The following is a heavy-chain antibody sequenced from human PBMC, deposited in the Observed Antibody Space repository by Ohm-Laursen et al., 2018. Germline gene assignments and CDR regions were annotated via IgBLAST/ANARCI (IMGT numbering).Heavy chain of an antibody. CDR3: ARVPRTGMVDY. J-gene: IGHJ4*02. CDR2: ISGSGDTT. Sequence: SLRLSCTASGFTFSNYAMTWVRQAPGKGLEWVSGISGSGDTTYYSDSVKGRFTISRDNSKNTLYLQMNSLRAEDTAVYYCARVPRTGMVDYWGQGTLVTVSS. D-gene: IGHD5-18*01. CDR1: GFTFSNYA. V-gene: IGHV3-23*01.